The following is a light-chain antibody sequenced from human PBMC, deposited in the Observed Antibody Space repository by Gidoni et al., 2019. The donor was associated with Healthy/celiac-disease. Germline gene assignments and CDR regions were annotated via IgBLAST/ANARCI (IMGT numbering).Light chain of an antibody. CDR1: PSLLHSNGYNY. Sequence: DIVLTQSPLSLPVTPGEPASISCRSSPSLLHSNGYNYLDWYLQKPGQSPQLLIYLGSNRASGVPDRFSASGSGTDFTLKISRVEAEDVGVYYCMQALQTPYTFGQGTKLEIK. CDR3: MQALQTPYT. J-gene: IGKJ2*01. V-gene: IGKV2-28*01. CDR2: LGS.